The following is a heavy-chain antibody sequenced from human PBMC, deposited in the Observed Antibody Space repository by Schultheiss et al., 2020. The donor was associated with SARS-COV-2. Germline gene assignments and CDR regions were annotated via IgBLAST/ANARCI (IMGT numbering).Heavy chain of an antibody. CDR1: GFTFSSYA. CDR2: ISSSGSYI. V-gene: IGHV3-21*01. J-gene: IGHJ5*02. CDR3: ARGGNDILTGFDP. Sequence: GGSLRLSCAASGFTFSSYAMSWVRQAPGKGLEWVSSISSSGSYIYYADSLKGRFTIYRDNAKNSLYLQMNSLRAEDTAVYYCARGGNDILTGFDPWGQGILVTVSS. D-gene: IGHD3-9*01.